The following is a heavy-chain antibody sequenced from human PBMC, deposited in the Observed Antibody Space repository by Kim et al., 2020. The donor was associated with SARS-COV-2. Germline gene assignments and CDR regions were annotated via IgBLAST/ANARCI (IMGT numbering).Heavy chain of an antibody. V-gene: IGHV4-59*01. CDR3: ARDFWGSYFGAFDI. Sequence: NPSLNGRVTISVDTSKNQFSLKLSSVTAADTAVYYCARDFWGSYFGAFDIWGQGTMVTVSS. D-gene: IGHD1-26*01. J-gene: IGHJ3*02.